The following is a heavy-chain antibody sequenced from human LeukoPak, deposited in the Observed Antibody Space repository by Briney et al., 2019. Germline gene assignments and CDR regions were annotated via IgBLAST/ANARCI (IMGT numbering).Heavy chain of an antibody. D-gene: IGHD6-13*01. CDR2: ISSSSCYT. CDR3: APSGSRWYRYYYYYGMDV. Sequence: GGSLRLSCAASGFTFSDYDMSWIRQAPGKGLEWVAFISSSSCYTNCTYSVKGRCTISRYNAKNSLYMKMNSLRAEDTDVYSCAPSGSRWYRYYYYYGMDVWGQGTTVTVSS. CDR1: GFTFSDYD. J-gene: IGHJ6*02. V-gene: IGHV3-11*03.